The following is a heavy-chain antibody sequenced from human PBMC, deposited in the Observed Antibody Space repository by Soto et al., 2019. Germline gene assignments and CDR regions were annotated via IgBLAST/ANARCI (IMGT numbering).Heavy chain of an antibody. CDR2: INAGNGNT. CDR1: GYTFTSYA. D-gene: IGHD3-16*02. Sequence: GASVKVSCTASGYTFTSYAMHWVRQAPGQRLEWMGWINAGNGNTKYSQKFQGRVTITRDTSASTAYMELSSLRSEDTAVYYCARRTSQNIVSPWGQGTLVTVSS. CDR3: ARRTSQNIVSP. J-gene: IGHJ5*02. V-gene: IGHV1-3*01.